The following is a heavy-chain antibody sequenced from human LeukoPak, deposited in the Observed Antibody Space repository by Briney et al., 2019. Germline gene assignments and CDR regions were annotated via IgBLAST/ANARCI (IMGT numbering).Heavy chain of an antibody. CDR1: GGSISSSNW. CDR3: ARGYSSAVGYYFDY. Sequence: SETLSLTCAVSGGSISSSNWWSWVRQPPGKGLEWIGEIYHSGSTNYNPSLKSRVTISVDKSKNQFSLKLSSVTAADTAVYYCARGYSSAVGYYFDYWGQGTLVTVSS. CDR2: IYHSGST. J-gene: IGHJ4*02. V-gene: IGHV4-4*02. D-gene: IGHD6-19*01.